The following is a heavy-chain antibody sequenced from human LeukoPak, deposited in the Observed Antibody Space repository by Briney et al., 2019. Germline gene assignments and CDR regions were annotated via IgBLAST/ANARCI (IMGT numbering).Heavy chain of an antibody. Sequence: ASVKLSCTASGYTFTGYYMHWVRQAPGQGLEWMGYINPNSGDKNYAQKFQGRVTMTRDTSISTAYMELSRLRSDDTAVYYCSSRPGFTAMDFFDYWGQGTLVTVSS. D-gene: IGHD5-18*01. CDR1: GYTFTGYY. V-gene: IGHV1-2*02. CDR2: INPNSGDK. CDR3: SSRPGFTAMDFFDY. J-gene: IGHJ4*02.